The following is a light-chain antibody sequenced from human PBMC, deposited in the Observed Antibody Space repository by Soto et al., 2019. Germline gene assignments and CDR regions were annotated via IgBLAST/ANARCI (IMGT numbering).Light chain of an antibody. V-gene: IGKV1-39*01. CDR3: QQSYSTTRT. J-gene: IGKJ1*01. Sequence: DIQMTQSPSSLSASVGDRVTITCRASQSISSYLNWYQQKPGKAPELLIYSAASLQSGVPSRFSGSGSGIDFTLTISSLQPEDFATYYCQQSYSTTRTFGQGTKVEIK. CDR2: SAA. CDR1: QSISSY.